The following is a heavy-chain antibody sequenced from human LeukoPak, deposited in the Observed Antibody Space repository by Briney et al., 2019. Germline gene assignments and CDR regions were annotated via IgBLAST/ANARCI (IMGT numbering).Heavy chain of an antibody. Sequence: PSETLSLTCTVSGGSINSSNYYWGWIRQPPGKGLEWIGSIYYSGTTYYNPSLKSRITMSVDTSKNQISLKVNSVTAADTAVYHCARVGTARSNYYMDVWGEGTTVTISS. CDR1: GGSINSSNYY. J-gene: IGHJ6*03. V-gene: IGHV4-39*02. CDR2: IYYSGTT. D-gene: IGHD5-18*01. CDR3: ARVGTARSNYYMDV.